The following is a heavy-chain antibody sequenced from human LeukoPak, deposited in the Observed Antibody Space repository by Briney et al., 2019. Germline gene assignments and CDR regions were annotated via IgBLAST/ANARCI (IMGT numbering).Heavy chain of an antibody. CDR1: GYSISSGYY. CDR2: IYHSGST. V-gene: IGHV4-38-2*02. J-gene: IGHJ5*02. Sequence: PSETLSLTCAVSGYSISSGYYWGWIRQPPGKGLEWIGRIYHSGSTYYNPSLKSRVTISVDTSKNQFSLKLSSVTAADTAVYYCARDHNWFDPWGQGTLVTVSS. CDR3: ARDHNWFDP.